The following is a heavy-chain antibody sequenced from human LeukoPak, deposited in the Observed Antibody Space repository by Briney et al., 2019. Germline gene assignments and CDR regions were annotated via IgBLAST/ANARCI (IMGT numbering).Heavy chain of an antibody. CDR3: ARGGGGDYVEGAFDY. CDR1: GGSISSYY. Sequence: SETLSLTCTVSGGSISSYYWSWIWQPPGKGLEWIGYIYCSGSTNYNPSLKSRVTISVDTSKNQFSLKLSSVTAADTAVYYCARGGGGDYVEGAFDYWGQGTLVTVSS. D-gene: IGHD4-17*01. J-gene: IGHJ4*02. CDR2: IYCSGST. V-gene: IGHV4-59*01.